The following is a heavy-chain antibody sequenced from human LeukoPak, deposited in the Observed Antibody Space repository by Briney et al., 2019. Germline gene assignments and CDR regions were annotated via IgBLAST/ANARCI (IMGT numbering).Heavy chain of an antibody. V-gene: IGHV5-51*01. CDR2: IYPGDSDT. Sequence: GESLKISCKGSGYRFSNYWIGWVRQMPGKGLEWIGIIYPGDSDTRYSPSFQGQVTISVDKSISTAYLQWSSLKASDTAMYYCATGRYCSAGSCSSSLDFWGQGTLVTVSS. CDR3: ATGRYCSAGSCSSSLDF. J-gene: IGHJ4*02. CDR1: GYRFSNYW. D-gene: IGHD2-15*01.